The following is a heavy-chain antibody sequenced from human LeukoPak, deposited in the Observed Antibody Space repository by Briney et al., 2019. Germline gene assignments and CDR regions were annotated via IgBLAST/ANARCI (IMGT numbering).Heavy chain of an antibody. CDR3: AKGPRQQLVTRFDN. CDR1: GFTFSTHA. D-gene: IGHD6-13*01. Sequence: PGGSLRLSCAASGFTFSTHAMSWVRQAPGKGLEWVSDISASGGSTYYADSVKGRFTVSRDNSKNTVYLQMSSLRADDTALYYCAKGPRQQLVTRFDNWGQGILVTVSS. J-gene: IGHJ4*02. V-gene: IGHV3-23*01. CDR2: ISASGGST.